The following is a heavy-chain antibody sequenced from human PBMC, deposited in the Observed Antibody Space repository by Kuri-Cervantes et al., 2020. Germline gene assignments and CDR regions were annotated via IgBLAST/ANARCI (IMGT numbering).Heavy chain of an antibody. J-gene: IGHJ3*02. Sequence: GESLKISCAASGFTFSSYVMSWVRQAPGKGLEWVSRINRDGSSTSNADSVKGRFTISRDNAKNTVYLQMNSLRAEDTAVYYCARERGGDDAFDIWGLGTMVT. CDR1: GFTFSSYV. V-gene: IGHV3-74*01. CDR3: ARERGGDDAFDI. D-gene: IGHD2-21*02. CDR2: INRDGSST.